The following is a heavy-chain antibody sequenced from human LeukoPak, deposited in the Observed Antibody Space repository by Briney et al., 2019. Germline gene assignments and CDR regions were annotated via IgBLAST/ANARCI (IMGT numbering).Heavy chain of an antibody. Sequence: GGSLRLSCAASGVTFSSYSMNWVRQAPGKGLEWVSYISSSSSTIYYADSVTGRFTISRDNAKNSLYLQMNSLRAEDTAVYYCAELGITMIGGVWGKGTTVTISS. J-gene: IGHJ6*04. CDR2: ISSSSSTI. CDR1: GVTFSSYS. D-gene: IGHD3-10*02. V-gene: IGHV3-48*04. CDR3: AELGITMIGGV.